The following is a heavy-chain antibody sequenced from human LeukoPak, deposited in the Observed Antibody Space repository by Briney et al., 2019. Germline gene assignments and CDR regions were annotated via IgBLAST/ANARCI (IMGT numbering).Heavy chain of an antibody. D-gene: IGHD3-16*01. Sequence: GGSLRLSCAASGFTVSSNYMSWVRQAPGKGLEWVATITYDGSSEYYADSVKDRFTVSRDNSKNTLYLQMSSLKTEDTAVYYCAKRGDGGHKSLEYWGQGTLVIVSS. V-gene: IGHV3-30*18. CDR2: ITYDGSSE. CDR3: AKRGDGGHKSLEY. CDR1: GFTVSSNY. J-gene: IGHJ4*02.